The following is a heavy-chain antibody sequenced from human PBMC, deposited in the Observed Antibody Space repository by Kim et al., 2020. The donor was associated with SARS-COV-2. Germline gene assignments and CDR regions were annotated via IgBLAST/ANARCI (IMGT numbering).Heavy chain of an antibody. CDR2: IDPSDSYT. CDR3: ARLPMARGVRYGMDV. D-gene: IGHD3-10*01. J-gene: IGHJ6*02. V-gene: IGHV5-10-1*01. Sequence: GESLKISCKGSGYSFTSYWISWVRQMPGKGLEWMGRIDPSDSYTNYSPSFQGHVTISADKSISTAYLQWSSLKASDTAMYYCARLPMARGVRYGMDVWGQGTTVTVSS. CDR1: GYSFTSYW.